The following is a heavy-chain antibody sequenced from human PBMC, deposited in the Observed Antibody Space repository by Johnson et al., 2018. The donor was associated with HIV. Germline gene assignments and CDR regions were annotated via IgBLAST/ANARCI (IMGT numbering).Heavy chain of an antibody. Sequence: EVQLVESGGGVVQPGRSLRLSCAASGFTFSSYAMHWVRQAPGKGLEWVANIKQDGSEKYYVDSVKGRFTISRDNAKNSLYLQMNSLRAEDTAVYYCTTVLTVDAFDIWGKGTMVTVSS. CDR2: IKQDGSEK. J-gene: IGHJ3*02. D-gene: IGHD4-11*01. V-gene: IGHV3-7*01. CDR3: TTVLTVDAFDI. CDR1: GFTFSSYA.